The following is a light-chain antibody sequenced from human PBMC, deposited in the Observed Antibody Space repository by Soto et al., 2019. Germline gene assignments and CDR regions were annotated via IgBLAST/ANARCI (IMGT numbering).Light chain of an antibody. CDR3: QQYNGYFAWT. J-gene: IGKJ1*01. CDR1: QSISRY. V-gene: IGKV1-5*01. CDR2: NAA. Sequence: DIQMTQSPSTLSASIGDRVTITCRASQSISRYLAWFQQRPGKAPRILIFNAATLERGVPSRFSGGGSGTEFTLTISSLQRDDFATYYCQQYNGYFAWTFGQGTKVEMK.